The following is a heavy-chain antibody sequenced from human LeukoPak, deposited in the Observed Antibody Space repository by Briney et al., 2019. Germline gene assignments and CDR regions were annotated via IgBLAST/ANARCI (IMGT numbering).Heavy chain of an antibody. V-gene: IGHV1-46*01. CDR1: GYTFTSYY. Sequence: ASVKVSCKASGYTFTSYYMHWVRQAPGQGLEWMGIINPSGGSTSYAQKFQGRDTMTRDTSTSTVYMELSSLRSEDTAVYYCARDRMAMVRGVRRSLYYFDYWGQGTLVTVCS. J-gene: IGHJ4*02. CDR2: INPSGGST. CDR3: ARDRMAMVRGVRRSLYYFDY. D-gene: IGHD3-10*01.